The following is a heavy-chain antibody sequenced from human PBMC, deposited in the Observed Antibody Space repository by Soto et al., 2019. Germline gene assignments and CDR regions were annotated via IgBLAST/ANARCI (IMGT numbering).Heavy chain of an antibody. CDR1: GCSITIGGYY. CDR2: IYYSGST. Sequence: PSETLSLTCTVSGCSITIGGYYWNWIRQHPGKGLEWIGYIYYSGSTYYNSSLKSRLTISGGTSKNQFSLNLSSVTAADTAVYYCARSTSGWYGDFQHWGQGTLVTVSS. CDR3: ARSTSGWYGDFQH. J-gene: IGHJ1*01. D-gene: IGHD6-13*01. V-gene: IGHV4-31*03.